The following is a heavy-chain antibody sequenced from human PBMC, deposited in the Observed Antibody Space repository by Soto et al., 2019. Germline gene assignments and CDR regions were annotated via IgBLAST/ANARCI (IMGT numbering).Heavy chain of an antibody. V-gene: IGHV4-31*03. CDR2: MYYSGSS. J-gene: IGHJ4*02. CDR1: GGSINSGCYY. CDR3: ARGYRQSGYSSSWVFDY. D-gene: IGHD6-13*01. Sequence: QVQLRESGPGLVKPSQTLSLTCTVSGGSINSGCYYWHWLRQRPGKGLEWIGYMYYSGSSYYNPFLRSRVIISADTSENHFSLKLSSVTAADTAVYFCARGYRQSGYSSSWVFDYWGQGTLVNVSS.